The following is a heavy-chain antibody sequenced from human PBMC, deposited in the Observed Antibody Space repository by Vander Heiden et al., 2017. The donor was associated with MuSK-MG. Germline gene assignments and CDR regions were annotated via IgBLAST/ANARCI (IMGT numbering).Heavy chain of an antibody. CDR2: INGEGTVP. J-gene: IGHJ4*02. V-gene: IGHV3-74*01. CDR1: GFSFSDSW. Sequence: EVRLVESGGGFVQPGGPLTLSCAASGFSFSDSWMHWVRQVPGKGLVWVSRINGEGTVPAYADSVTGRFRISRDNTKNTLYLQMSSLRVDGTAIYYCVRGLGDNWGQGTLVTVSS. CDR3: VRGLGDN. D-gene: IGHD3-16*01.